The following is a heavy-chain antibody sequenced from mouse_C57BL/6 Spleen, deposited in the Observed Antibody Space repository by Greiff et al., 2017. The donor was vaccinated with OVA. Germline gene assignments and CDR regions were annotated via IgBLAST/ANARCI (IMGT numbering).Heavy chain of an antibody. CDR2: ISSGGDYI. Sequence: EVNVVESGEGLVKPGGSLKLSCAASGFTFSSYAMSWVRQTPEKRLEWVAYISSGGDYIYYADTVKGRFTISRDNARNTLYLQMSSLKSEDTAMYYCTREGGYYDYPYYFDYWGQGTTLTVSS. J-gene: IGHJ2*01. CDR1: GFTFSSYA. CDR3: TREGGYYDYPYYFDY. D-gene: IGHD2-4*01. V-gene: IGHV5-9-1*02.